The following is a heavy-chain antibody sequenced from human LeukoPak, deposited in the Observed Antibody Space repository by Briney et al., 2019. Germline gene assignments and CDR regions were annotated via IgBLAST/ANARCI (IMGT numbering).Heavy chain of an antibody. D-gene: IGHD1-26*01. CDR2: IYTTGAT. CDR3: GRQGYTASYYFLDF. J-gene: IGHJ4*02. V-gene: IGHV4-4*07. CDR1: SGSINSYY. Sequence: SETLSLTCTVSSGSINSYYWGRVRQPPGKGLEWIGRIYTTGATQYNPSLKSRVTMSIDTSTNQFSLNLRSMTAADTAVYYCGRQGYTASYYFLDFWSQGTPVAVS.